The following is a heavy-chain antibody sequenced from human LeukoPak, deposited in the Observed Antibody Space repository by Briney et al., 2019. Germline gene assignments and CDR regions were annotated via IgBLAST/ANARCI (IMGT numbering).Heavy chain of an antibody. J-gene: IGHJ4*02. CDR3: ARHPYYYGSGEVSYYFDY. CDR2: IYTSGST. D-gene: IGHD3-10*01. CDR1: GGSISNYY. Sequence: PSETLSLTCTVSGGSISNYYWSWIRQPAGKGLEWIGRIYTSGSTNYNPSLKSRVTMSVDTSKNQFSLKLSSVTAADTAVYYCARHPYYYGSGEVSYYFDYWGQGTLVTVSS. V-gene: IGHV4-4*07.